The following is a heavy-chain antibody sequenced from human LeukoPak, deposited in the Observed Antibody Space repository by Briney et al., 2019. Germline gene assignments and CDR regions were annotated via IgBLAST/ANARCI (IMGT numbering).Heavy chain of an antibody. CDR3: AKDRYDSSGWYGDYFDY. CDR2: IWYDGSNK. D-gene: IGHD6-19*01. CDR1: GFTFSSCG. V-gene: IGHV3-33*06. Sequence: PGRSLRLSCAASGFTFSSCGMHWVRQAPGKGLEWVAVIWYDGSNKYYADSVKGRFTISRDNSKNTLYLQMNSLRAEDTAVYYCAKDRYDSSGWYGDYFDYWGQGTLVTVSS. J-gene: IGHJ4*02.